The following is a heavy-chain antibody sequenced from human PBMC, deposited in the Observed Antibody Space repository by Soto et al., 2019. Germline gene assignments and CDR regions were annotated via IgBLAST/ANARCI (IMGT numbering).Heavy chain of an antibody. J-gene: IGHJ4*01. CDR2: ISWNSGSI. D-gene: IGHD5-12*01. V-gene: IGHV3-9*01. Sequence: GGSLRLSCTASGFTFDDYAMHWVRQAPGKGLEWVSGISWNSGSIGYADSVKGRFTISRDNSKNTLYLQMNSLRAEDTAVYHCAKESPTAEFRGYSCYYVRTIDYWGQEPWSPSPQ. CDR3: AKESPTAEFRGYSCYYVRTIDY. CDR1: GFTFDDYA.